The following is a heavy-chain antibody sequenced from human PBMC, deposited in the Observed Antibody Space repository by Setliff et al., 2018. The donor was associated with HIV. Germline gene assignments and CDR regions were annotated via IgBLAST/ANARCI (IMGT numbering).Heavy chain of an antibody. V-gene: IGHV4-4*07. J-gene: IGHJ4*02. CDR3: AGHFYYSGSGIWAGLDS. D-gene: IGHD3-10*01. Sequence: SETLSLTCTVSGVSISNYYWGWIRQPAGKGLEWIGRIYTSGNTNYNPSLKSRVTMSVDTSKKQFSLKLTSVTAADTAVYYYAGHFYYSGSGIWAGLDSWGQGTLVTVSS. CDR2: IYTSGNT. CDR1: GVSISNYY.